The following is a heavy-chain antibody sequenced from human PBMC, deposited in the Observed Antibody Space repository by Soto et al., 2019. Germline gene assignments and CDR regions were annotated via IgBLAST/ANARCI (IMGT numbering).Heavy chain of an antibody. CDR2: INHSGST. CDR1: GGSFSGYY. Sequence: SETLSLTCAVSGGSFSGYYWSWIRQPPGKGLEWIGEINHSGSTNYNPSLKSRVTISVDTSKNQFSLKLSSLTAADTAVYYCARVKGQWLVTLQGAIDYWGQGTLVTVSS. D-gene: IGHD6-19*01. V-gene: IGHV4-34*01. J-gene: IGHJ4*02. CDR3: ARVKGQWLVTLQGAIDY.